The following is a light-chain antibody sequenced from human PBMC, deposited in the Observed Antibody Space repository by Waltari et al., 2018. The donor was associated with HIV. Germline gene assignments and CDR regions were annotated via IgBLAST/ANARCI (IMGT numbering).Light chain of an antibody. CDR1: IGYVGAFNY. J-gene: IGLJ2*01. V-gene: IGLV2-8*01. CDR3: CSYAGSNTVV. Sequence: QSALTQPPSASGSPGQSVTISCTGTIGYVGAFNYFSWYQKHPDTAPRLIIYDVTRRPSGVPDRFSGSRSGNTASLTVSGLQADDEAYYYCCSYAGSNTVVFGGGTKLTVL. CDR2: DVT.